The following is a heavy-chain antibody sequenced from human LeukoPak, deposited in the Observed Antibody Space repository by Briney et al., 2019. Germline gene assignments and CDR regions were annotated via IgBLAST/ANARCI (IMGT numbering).Heavy chain of an antibody. J-gene: IGHJ3*02. Sequence: GESLKISCKGSGYSFSNYWIGWVRQMPGKGLEWMGIIYPGDSDTTYSPSFQGQVTISADKSISTAYLQWSSLKASDTAMYYCARRNYYGSGKSAFDIWGQGTMVTVSS. CDR3: ARRNYYGSGKSAFDI. D-gene: IGHD3-10*01. V-gene: IGHV5-51*01. CDR2: IYPGDSDT. CDR1: GYSFSNYW.